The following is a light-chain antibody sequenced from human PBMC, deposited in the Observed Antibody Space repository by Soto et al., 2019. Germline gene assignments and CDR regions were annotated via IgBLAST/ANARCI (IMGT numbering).Light chain of an antibody. Sequence: DIHMTQSPSSLSASTGDRVTITCRASQSISSWLAWYQQKPGKVPKLLIYKASSLESGVPSRLSGSGFGTEFTLTISSPQPDDFATYYCQQYESYWKFGQVTKVDIK. CDR2: KAS. V-gene: IGKV1-5*03. CDR3: QQYESYWK. J-gene: IGKJ1*01. CDR1: QSISSW.